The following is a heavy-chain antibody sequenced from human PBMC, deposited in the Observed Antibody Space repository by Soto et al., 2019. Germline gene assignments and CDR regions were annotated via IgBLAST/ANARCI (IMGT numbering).Heavy chain of an antibody. Sequence: ASVKVSCKTSGYTFTGYYMHWVRQAPGQGLEWMGWINPNSGGTNYAQKFQGRVTMTRDTSISTAYMELSRLRSDDTAVYYCARGYCSSTSCLYAFDIWGQGTMVTVS. V-gene: IGHV1-2*02. J-gene: IGHJ3*02. D-gene: IGHD2-2*01. CDR2: INPNSGGT. CDR3: ARGYCSSTSCLYAFDI. CDR1: GYTFTGYY.